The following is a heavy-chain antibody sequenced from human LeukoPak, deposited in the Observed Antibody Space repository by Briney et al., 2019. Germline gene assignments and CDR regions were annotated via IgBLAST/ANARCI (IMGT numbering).Heavy chain of an antibody. J-gene: IGHJ4*02. CDR3: ARAVAYGIDTGYFDY. CDR2: IYTSGST. CDR1: GGSFSGYY. V-gene: IGHV4-59*10. D-gene: IGHD2-8*02. Sequence: SETLSLTCAVYGGSFSGYYWSWIRQPAGKGLEWIGRIYTSGSTNYNPSLKSRVTISVDTSKSQFSLNLNSVTAADTAVYYCARAVAYGIDTGYFDYWGQGTLVTVSS.